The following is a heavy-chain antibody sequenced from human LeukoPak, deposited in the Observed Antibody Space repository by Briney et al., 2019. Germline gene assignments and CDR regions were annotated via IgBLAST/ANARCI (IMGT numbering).Heavy chain of an antibody. Sequence: GGSLRLSCAASGFTFSSYAMNWVRQAPGKGLEWVSVISASGSSTYYADSVKGRFTISRDNSKNTLYLQMNSLRAEDTAIYYCEKDSAYYYDSSGWAFDIWGQKTMVTVSS. V-gene: IGHV3-23*01. D-gene: IGHD3-22*01. CDR2: ISASGSST. CDR3: EKDSAYYYDSSGWAFDI. J-gene: IGHJ3*02. CDR1: GFTFSSYA.